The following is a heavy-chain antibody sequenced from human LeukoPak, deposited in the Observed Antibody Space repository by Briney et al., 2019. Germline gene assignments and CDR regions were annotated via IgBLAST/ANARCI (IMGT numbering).Heavy chain of an antibody. V-gene: IGHV4-61*02. Sequence: SETLFLTCTVSGGSISSGSYYWSWIRQPAGKGLEWIGRIYTSGSTNYNPSLKSRVTISVDTSKNQFSLKLSSVTAADTAVYYCARESALNDYWGQGTLVTVSS. J-gene: IGHJ4*02. CDR3: ARESALNDY. CDR2: IYTSGST. CDR1: GGSISSGSYY.